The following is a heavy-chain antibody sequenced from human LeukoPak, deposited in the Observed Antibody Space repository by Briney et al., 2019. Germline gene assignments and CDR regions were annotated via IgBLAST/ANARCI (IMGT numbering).Heavy chain of an antibody. CDR2: TYYRSKWYN. D-gene: IGHD3-22*01. Sequence: SQTLSLTCAISGDSVSSNSAAWNWIRQSPSRGLEWLGRTYYRSKWYNDYAVSVKSRITINPDTSKNQFSLKLSSVTAADTAVYYCARGKPGVDSSGYYHTRGDAFDIWGQGTMVTVSS. J-gene: IGHJ3*02. CDR3: ARGKPGVDSSGYYHTRGDAFDI. CDR1: GDSVSSNSAA. V-gene: IGHV6-1*01.